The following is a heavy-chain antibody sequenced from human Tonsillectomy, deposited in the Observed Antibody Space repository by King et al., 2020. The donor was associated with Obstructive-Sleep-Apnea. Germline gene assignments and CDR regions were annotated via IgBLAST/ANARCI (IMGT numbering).Heavy chain of an antibody. D-gene: IGHD6-13*01. Sequence: VQLQESGPGLVKPSETLSLTCTVSGGSISSSSYYWGWIRQPPGKGLEWIGSIYYSGSTYSNPSLKSRVTISVDTSKNQFSLKLSSVTAADTAVYYCARGYSSSWFSYRDNWFDPWGQGTLVTVSS. J-gene: IGHJ5*02. CDR2: IYYSGST. V-gene: IGHV4-39*07. CDR1: GGSISSSSYY. CDR3: ARGYSSSWFSYRDNWFDP.